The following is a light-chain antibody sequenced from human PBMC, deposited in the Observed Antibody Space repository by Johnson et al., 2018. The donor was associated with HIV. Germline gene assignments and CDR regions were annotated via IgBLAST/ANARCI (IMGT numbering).Light chain of an antibody. J-gene: IGLJ1*01. CDR3: GTLDSSLSAYV. CDR2: ENN. Sequence: SVLTQPPSVSAAPGQKVTISCSGSSSNVGNNYVSWYQQLPGTAPRLLIYENNKRPSGIPDRFSGSKSGTSATLDITGLQSGDEADYYCGTLDSSLSAYVFGTVTKVTVL. V-gene: IGLV1-51*01. CDR1: SSNVGNNY.